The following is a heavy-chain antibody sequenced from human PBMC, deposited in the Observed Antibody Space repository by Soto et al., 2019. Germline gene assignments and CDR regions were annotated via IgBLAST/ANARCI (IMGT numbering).Heavy chain of an antibody. CDR1: GFSLSDGGVG. CDR3: AHFVKNWFDP. CDR2: IFWDDDH. Sequence: QITLKESGPTVVKPTQTLTLTCSFSGFSLSDGGVGVCWIRQPPGKALEWLALIFWDDDHRYSPSLHSRLTVTKDTSKNQVVLTMTNMDPVDTATYYCAHFVKNWFDPWGQGARVTVSS. J-gene: IGHJ5*02. V-gene: IGHV2-5*02.